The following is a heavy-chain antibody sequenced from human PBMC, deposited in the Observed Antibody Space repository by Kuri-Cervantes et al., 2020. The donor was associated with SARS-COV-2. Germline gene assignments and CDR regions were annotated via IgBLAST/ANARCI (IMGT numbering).Heavy chain of an antibody. CDR1: GFTFSSYA. Sequence: GGSLRLSCAASGFTFSSYAMHWVRQAPGKGLEWVAVISYDGSNKYYADSVKGRFTISRNNSKNTLYLQMNSLSAEDTAVYYWASDYRGAFDIWGQGTMVNVSS. J-gene: IGHJ3*02. CDR3: ASDYRGAFDI. D-gene: IGHD4-11*01. CDR2: ISYDGSNK. V-gene: IGHV3-30*07.